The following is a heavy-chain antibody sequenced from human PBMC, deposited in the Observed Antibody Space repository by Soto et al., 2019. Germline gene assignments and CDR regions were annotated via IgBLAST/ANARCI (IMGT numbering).Heavy chain of an antibody. D-gene: IGHD2-2*01. CDR2: IYYSGST. CDR1: GGSINRGGYY. V-gene: IGHV4-31*03. CDR3: AGSSISKEIEY. Sequence: QVQLQESGPGLVKPSQTLSLTCSVSGGSINRGGYYWSWVRQHPGKGLEWIGNIYYSGSTNYSASLKSRVTLSIDTSKTHFSLKLSSVTAADTAVYYCAGSSISKEIEYWGQGTLVTVSS. J-gene: IGHJ4*02.